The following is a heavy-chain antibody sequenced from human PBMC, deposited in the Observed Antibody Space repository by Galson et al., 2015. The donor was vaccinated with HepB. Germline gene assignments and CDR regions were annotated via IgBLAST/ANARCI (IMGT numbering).Heavy chain of an antibody. J-gene: IGHJ6*02. V-gene: IGHV3-21*01. D-gene: IGHD5-18*01. CDR3: ARDLRRPRDTWIQLWVLYGVDV. CDR1: GFTFSTYS. CDR2: ISSSSSYI. Sequence: SLRLSCAASGFTFSTYSMNWVRQAPGKGLEWVSPISSSSSYIYYADSVKGRFTISRDNAKNSLYLQMNSLRAEDTAVYYCARDLRRPRDTWIQLWVLYGVDVWGQGTTVTVSS.